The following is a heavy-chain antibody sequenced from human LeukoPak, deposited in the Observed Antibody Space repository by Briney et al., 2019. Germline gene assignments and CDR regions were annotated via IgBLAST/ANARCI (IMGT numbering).Heavy chain of an antibody. J-gene: IGHJ4*02. CDR3: ARGLCRDSSGYCLDY. CDR1: GGSFSGYY. D-gene: IGHD3-22*01. V-gene: IGHV4-34*01. Sequence: PSETLSLTCAVYGGSFSGYYWSWIRQPPGKGLEWIGEINHSGSTNYNPSLKSRVTISIDTSKNQFSLNLSSVTAADTAVYYCARGLCRDSSGYCLDYWGQGTLVTVSS. CDR2: INHSGST.